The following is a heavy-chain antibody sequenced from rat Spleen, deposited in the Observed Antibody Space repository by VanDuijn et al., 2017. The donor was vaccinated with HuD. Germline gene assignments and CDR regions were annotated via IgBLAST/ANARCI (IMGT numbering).Heavy chain of an antibody. Sequence: EVQLVESGGGLVQPGRSMKLSCAASGFTFSDYYMAWVRQAPKKGLEWVASISYEGSSTYYRDSVKGRFTISRDNPKSTLSLQMDSLRSEDTATYYCARRHYGYTDYFDYWGQGVMVTVSS. CDR3: ARRHYGYTDYFDY. D-gene: IGHD1-9*01. CDR2: ISYEGSST. V-gene: IGHV5-22*01. J-gene: IGHJ2*01. CDR1: GFTFSDYY.